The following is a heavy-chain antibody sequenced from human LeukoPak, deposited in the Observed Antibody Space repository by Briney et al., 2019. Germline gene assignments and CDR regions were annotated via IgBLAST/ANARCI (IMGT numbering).Heavy chain of an antibody. CDR2: IIPIFGTA. CDR3: ARDRDIVVVPAASNWFDP. D-gene: IGHD2-2*01. J-gene: IGHJ5*02. Sequence: ASVKVSCKASGGTFSSYAISWVRQAPGQGLEWMGGIIPIFGTANYAQKLQGRVTITADESTSTAYMELSSLRSEDTAVYYCARDRDIVVVPAASNWFDPWGQGTLVTVSS. V-gene: IGHV1-69*13. CDR1: GGTFSSYA.